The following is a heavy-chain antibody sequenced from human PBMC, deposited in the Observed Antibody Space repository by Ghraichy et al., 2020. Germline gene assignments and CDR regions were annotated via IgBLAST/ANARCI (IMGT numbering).Heavy chain of an antibody. CDR1: GGSISSSSYY. CDR2: IYYSGST. Sequence: SQTLSLTCTVSGGSISSSSYYWGWIRQPPGKGLEWIGSIYYSGSTYYNPPLKSRVTISVDTSKNQFSLKLSSVTAADTAVYYCARNYYDILTYYYYYGMDVWGQGTTVTVSS. CDR3: ARNYYDILTYYYYYGMDV. D-gene: IGHD3-9*01. V-gene: IGHV4-39*07. J-gene: IGHJ6*02.